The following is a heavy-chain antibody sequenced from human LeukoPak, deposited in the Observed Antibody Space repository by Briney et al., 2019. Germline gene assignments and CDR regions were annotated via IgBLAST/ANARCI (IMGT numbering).Heavy chain of an antibody. Sequence: GGSLRLSCAASGVTLSSYAMSWARQAPGRGLDWVSAISGNADTTFYAHSVKGRFTISRDNSKNTLYLQMNSLRAEDTALYYCAKTHVDTTYFDYWGQGTLVTVSS. V-gene: IGHV3-23*01. CDR2: ISGNADTT. CDR1: GVTLSSYA. CDR3: AKTHVDTTYFDY. J-gene: IGHJ4*02. D-gene: IGHD5-18*01.